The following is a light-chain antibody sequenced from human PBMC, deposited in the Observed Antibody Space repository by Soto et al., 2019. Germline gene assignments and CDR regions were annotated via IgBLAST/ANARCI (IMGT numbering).Light chain of an antibody. J-gene: IGKJ5*01. V-gene: IGKV3-11*01. Sequence: EVVMTQSPATLFVSPGERVTLSCRASESIINNLAWYQQKPGQAPRLLIYGASSRATGIPARFSGSGSGTDFTLTISSLEPEDFAVYYCQQRSNWPITFGQGTRLE. CDR3: QQRSNWPIT. CDR1: ESIINN. CDR2: GAS.